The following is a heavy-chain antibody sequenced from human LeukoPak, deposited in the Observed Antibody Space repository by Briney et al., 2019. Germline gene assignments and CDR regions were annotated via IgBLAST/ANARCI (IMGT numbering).Heavy chain of an antibody. V-gene: IGHV3-23*01. J-gene: IGHJ4*02. CDR1: GFTFSSSA. CDR2: ISGSGGST. Sequence: PGGSLRLSCAASGFTFSSSAMSWVRRAPGKGLEWVSGISGSGGSTYYADSVKGRFTISRDNSKNTLYLQMNSLRAEDTALYYCAKAGSIRFDYWGQGTLVTVSS. D-gene: IGHD1-26*01. CDR3: AKAGSIRFDY.